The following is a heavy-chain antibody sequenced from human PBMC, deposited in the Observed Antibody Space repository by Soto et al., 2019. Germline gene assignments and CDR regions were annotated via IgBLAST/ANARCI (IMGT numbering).Heavy chain of an antibody. CDR1: GFTFSSYG. Sequence: QVQLVEFGGGVVQRGSSLSLSCAASGFTFSSYGMHWVRQAPGKGLEGVAVIWYDGSNKYYADSVKGRFTISRDNSKNTLYLQLNSLRAEDTAVYYCARDLNLLGFYGYYYYYGMDVLGQETTVTVSS. V-gene: IGHV3-33*01. CDR2: IWYDGSNK. CDR3: ARDLNLLGFYGYYYYYGMDV. D-gene: IGHD3-16*01. J-gene: IGHJ6*01.